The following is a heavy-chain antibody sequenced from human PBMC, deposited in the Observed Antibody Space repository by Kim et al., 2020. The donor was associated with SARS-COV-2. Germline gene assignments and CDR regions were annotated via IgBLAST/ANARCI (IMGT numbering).Heavy chain of an antibody. V-gene: IGHV3-9*01. Sequence: WECGSIGYADSVKGRFASSRDNAKNSLYRQIDSLRAEDTALYYGAADFVGYWGQGTLVTVSS. D-gene: IGHD3-3*01. CDR3: AADFVGY. J-gene: IGHJ4*02. CDR2: WECGSI.